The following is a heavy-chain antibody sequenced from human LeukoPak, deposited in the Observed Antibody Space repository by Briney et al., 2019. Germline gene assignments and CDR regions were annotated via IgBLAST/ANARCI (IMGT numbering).Heavy chain of an antibody. D-gene: IGHD2-2*02. J-gene: IGHJ4*02. V-gene: IGHV4-4*07. CDR3: ASQYCSSTSCYKNFDY. CDR2: IYTSGST. CDR1: GGSISSYY. Sequence: PSETLSLTCTVSGGSISSYYWSWIRQPAGKGLEWIGRIYTSGSTNYNPSLKSRVTMSVDTSKNQFSLKLSSVTAADTAVYYCASQYCSSTSCYKNFDYWGQGTLVTVSS.